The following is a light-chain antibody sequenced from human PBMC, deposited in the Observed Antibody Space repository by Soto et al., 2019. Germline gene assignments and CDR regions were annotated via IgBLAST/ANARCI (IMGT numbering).Light chain of an antibody. CDR1: QSLVHRDGNTY. CDR2: KVS. Sequence: DIVMTQSPLSLPVTLGQPASISCRSSQSLVHRDGNTYVTWFHQRPGQSPRRLISKVSNRDSGVPDRFSGSGSGTDFILKISRVEAEDVGVYYCMQGTYWPDTFGQGTRLEIK. J-gene: IGKJ5*01. CDR3: MQGTYWPDT. V-gene: IGKV2-30*02.